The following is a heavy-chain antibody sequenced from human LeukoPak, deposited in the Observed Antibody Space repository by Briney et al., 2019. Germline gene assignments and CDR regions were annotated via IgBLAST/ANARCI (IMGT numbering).Heavy chain of an antibody. CDR1: GFTFSSYA. D-gene: IGHD6-19*01. CDR3: ARASYLGIAVAPDY. Sequence: GGSLRLSCAASGFTFSSYAMHWVRQAPGKGLEWVAVISYDGSNKYYADSVKGRFTVSRDNSKNTLYLQMNSLGAEDTAVYYCARASYLGIAVAPDYWGQGTLVTVSS. J-gene: IGHJ4*02. CDR2: ISYDGSNK. V-gene: IGHV3-30-3*01.